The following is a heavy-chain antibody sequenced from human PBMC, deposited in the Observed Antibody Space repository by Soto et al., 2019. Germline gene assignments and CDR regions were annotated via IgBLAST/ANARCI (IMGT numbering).Heavy chain of an antibody. V-gene: IGHV3-7*01. CDR2: IKQSGSDR. CDR3: ASVKSWEVSP. Sequence: EVQLVESGGGLVQPGGSLGLSCAASGFTFSSYWMSWVRLAPGKGLEWVANIKQSGSDRYYVDSVRGRFTISRDNAKNSLYLQMNSLRVDYTAMYYCASVKSWEVSPWGQGTLVTVSS. D-gene: IGHD3-10*01. J-gene: IGHJ5*02. CDR1: GFTFSSYW.